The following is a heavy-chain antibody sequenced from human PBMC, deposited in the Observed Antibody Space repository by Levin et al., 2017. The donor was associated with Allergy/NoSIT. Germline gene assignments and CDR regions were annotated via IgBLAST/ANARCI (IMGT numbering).Heavy chain of an antibody. Sequence: SETLSLTCTVSGGSISSSSYYWGWIRQPPGKGLEWSGSIYYSGSTYYNPSLKSRVTISVDTSKNQFSLKLSSVTAADTAVYYCARQVRGGYVFWGQGTLVTVSS. CDR2: IYYSGST. V-gene: IGHV4-39*01. D-gene: IGHD5-12*01. J-gene: IGHJ4*02. CDR1: GGSISSSSYY. CDR3: ARQVRGGYVF.